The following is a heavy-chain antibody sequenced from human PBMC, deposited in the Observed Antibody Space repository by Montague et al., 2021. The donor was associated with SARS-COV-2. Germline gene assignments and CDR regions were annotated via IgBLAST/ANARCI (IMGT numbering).Heavy chain of an antibody. Sequence: SETLSLTCTVSGGSISSSNYYWDWIRQPPGKGLEWIGSIYDSGSTYYNPSLKSRVTISVDTSKNHFSLKLSSVTAADTAVYYCARHSRRISSSWSEGYFDYWGQGTRVTVSS. J-gene: IGHJ4*02. CDR2: IYDSGST. CDR3: ARHSRRISSSWSEGYFDY. V-gene: IGHV4-39*01. D-gene: IGHD6-13*01. CDR1: GGSISSSNYY.